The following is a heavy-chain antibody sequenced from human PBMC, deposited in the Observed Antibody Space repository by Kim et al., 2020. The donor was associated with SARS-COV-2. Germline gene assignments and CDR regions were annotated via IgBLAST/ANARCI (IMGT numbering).Heavy chain of an antibody. V-gene: IGHV1-69*04. CDR3: ARVSRTYGDQIYYYYGMDV. Sequence: SVKVSCKASGGTFSSYAISWVRQAPGQGLEWMGRIIPILGIANYAQKFQGRVTITADKSTSTAYMELSSLRSEDTAVYYCARVSRTYGDQIYYYYGMDVWGQGTTVTVSS. CDR1: GGTFSSYA. J-gene: IGHJ6*02. CDR2: IIPILGIA. D-gene: IGHD4-17*01.